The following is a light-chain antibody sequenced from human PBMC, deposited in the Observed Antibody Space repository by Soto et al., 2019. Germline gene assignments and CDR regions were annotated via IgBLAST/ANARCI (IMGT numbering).Light chain of an antibody. Sequence: QSVLTQPASVSGSPGQSITISCTGTSSDVGGYNYVSWYQQHPGKAPKLMIYEVSNRPSGVSNRFSGSKSGNTASLTISGLQVEDGADYNGSSYTSSSSYVFGPGTKPTVL. CDR2: EVS. CDR3: SSYTSSSSYV. V-gene: IGLV2-14*01. CDR1: SSDVGGYNY. J-gene: IGLJ1*01.